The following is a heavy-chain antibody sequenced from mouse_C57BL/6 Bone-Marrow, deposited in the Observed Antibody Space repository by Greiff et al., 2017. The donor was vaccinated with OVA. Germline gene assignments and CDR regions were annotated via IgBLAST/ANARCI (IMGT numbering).Heavy chain of an antibody. Sequence: EVKLMESGGGLVQPGGSLSLSCAASGFTFTDYYMSWVRQPPGKALEWLGFIRNKANGYTTEYSASVKGRFTISRDNSQSILYLQMNALRAEDSATYYCARYLYYYGSRGYFDVWGTGTTVTVSS. CDR2: IRNKANGYTT. J-gene: IGHJ1*03. CDR1: GFTFTDYY. V-gene: IGHV7-3*01. D-gene: IGHD1-1*01. CDR3: ARYLYYYGSRGYFDV.